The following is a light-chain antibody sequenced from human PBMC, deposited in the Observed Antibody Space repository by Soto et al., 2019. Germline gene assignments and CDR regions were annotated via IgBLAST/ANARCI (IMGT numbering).Light chain of an antibody. Sequence: EVVLTQSPATLSLSPGERATLSCRASQSVTSYLAWYQQKPGQAPRLLIYAASNRATGNPARFSGSGSGTDFTLTINSLEPEDFAVYYCQQRSNWPPVYTFGQGTKLEIK. CDR1: QSVTSY. J-gene: IGKJ2*01. CDR2: AAS. V-gene: IGKV3-11*01. CDR3: QQRSNWPPVYT.